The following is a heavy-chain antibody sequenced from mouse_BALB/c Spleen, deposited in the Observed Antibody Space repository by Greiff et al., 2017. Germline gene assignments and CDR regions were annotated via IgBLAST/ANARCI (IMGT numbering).Heavy chain of an antibody. D-gene: IGHD2-10*02. CDR1: GFTFSSFG. CDR2: ISSGSSTI. V-gene: IGHV5-17*02. J-gene: IGHJ1*01. Sequence: VQLKQSGGGLVQPGGSRKLSCAASGFTFSSFGMHWVRQAPEKGLEWVAYISSGSSTIYYADTVKGRFTISRDNPKNTLFLQMTSLRSEDTAMYYCARRTGYGNWYFDVWGAGTTVTVSS. CDR3: ARRTGYGNWYFDV.